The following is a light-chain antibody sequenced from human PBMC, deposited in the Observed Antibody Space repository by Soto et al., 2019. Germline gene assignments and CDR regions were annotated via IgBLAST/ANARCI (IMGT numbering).Light chain of an antibody. CDR1: QSVSTN. J-gene: IGKJ4*01. CDR2: DAS. V-gene: IGKV3-15*01. CDR3: QQYNNWQLT. Sequence: EIVMTQSPATLSVSPGERATLSCRASQSVSTNLAWYHQKPGQAPRLLIYDASTRATGFPARFSGSGSGTEFTLTISSLQSEDFAVYYCQQYNNWQLTFGGGTKVDIK.